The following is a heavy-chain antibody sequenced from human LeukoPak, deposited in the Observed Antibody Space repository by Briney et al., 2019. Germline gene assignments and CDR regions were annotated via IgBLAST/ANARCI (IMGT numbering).Heavy chain of an antibody. V-gene: IGHV4-4*07. Sequence: PSETLSLTCTVSGGSISSYYWSWIRQPAGQGLEWIERIYTSGSTNYNPSLKSRVTMSVDTSKNQFSLKLSSVTAADTAVYYCARDADYYGSGGNAFDIWGQGTMVTVSS. CDR1: GGSISSYY. CDR2: IYTSGST. D-gene: IGHD3-10*01. CDR3: ARDADYYGSGGNAFDI. J-gene: IGHJ3*02.